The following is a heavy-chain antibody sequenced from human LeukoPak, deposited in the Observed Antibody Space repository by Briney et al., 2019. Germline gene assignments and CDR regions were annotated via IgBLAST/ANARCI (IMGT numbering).Heavy chain of an antibody. D-gene: IGHD6-25*01. J-gene: IGHJ6*03. CDR1: GFTLSSYS. CDR2: ISRSGENV. Sequence: GGSLRLSCVVSGFTLSSYSMNRVRQPPGKGLECVAHISRSGENVQYADSVKGRFTISRDITKNSLYLQMNSLRADDTAVYYCARFAAGGSYYYYMDVWGKGTTVTVSS. V-gene: IGHV3-48*04. CDR3: ARFAAGGSYYYYMDV.